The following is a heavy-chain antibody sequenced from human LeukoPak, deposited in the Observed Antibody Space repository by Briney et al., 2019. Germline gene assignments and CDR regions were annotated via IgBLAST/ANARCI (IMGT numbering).Heavy chain of an antibody. CDR3: ARARRIYGGNYGYYFDY. CDR1: GGSFSGYY. J-gene: IGHJ4*02. D-gene: IGHD4-23*01. V-gene: IGHV4-34*01. CDR2: INHSGST. Sequence: SETLSLTCAVYGGSFSGYYWSWIRQPPGKGLEWIGEINHSGSTNYNPSLKSRVTISVDTSKSQFSLKLSSVTAADTAVYYCARARRIYGGNYGYYFDYWGQGTLVTVSS.